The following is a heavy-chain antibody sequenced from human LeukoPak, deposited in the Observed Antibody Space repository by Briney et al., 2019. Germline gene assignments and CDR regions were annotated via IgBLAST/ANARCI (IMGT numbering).Heavy chain of an antibody. CDR2: IYYSGST. D-gene: IGHD5-18*01. CDR1: GGSVSSSSYY. Sequence: SETLSLTCIVSGGSVSSSSYYWGWIRQPPGKGLKWIRNIYYSGSTYYNPSLKSRVTISVDTSKNQFSLKLSSVTAADTAVYYCARLGYSYGSLNFDYWGQGTLVTVSS. J-gene: IGHJ4*02. V-gene: IGHV4-39*01. CDR3: ARLGYSYGSLNFDY.